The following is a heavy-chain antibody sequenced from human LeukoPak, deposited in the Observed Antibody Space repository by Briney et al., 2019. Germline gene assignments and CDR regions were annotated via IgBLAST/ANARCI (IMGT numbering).Heavy chain of an antibody. CDR3: AKGIAAAYYYYGMDV. D-gene: IGHD6-13*01. J-gene: IGHJ6*02. CDR1: GFTFSSYA. CDR2: ISGSGGST. Sequence: GGSLRLSCAASGFTFSSYAMSWVRQAPGKGLEWVSAISGSGGSTYYADSVKGRFTISRDNSKNTLYLQMNSLRAEDTAVYYCAKGIAAAYYYYGMDVWGQGTTVTVSS. V-gene: IGHV3-23*01.